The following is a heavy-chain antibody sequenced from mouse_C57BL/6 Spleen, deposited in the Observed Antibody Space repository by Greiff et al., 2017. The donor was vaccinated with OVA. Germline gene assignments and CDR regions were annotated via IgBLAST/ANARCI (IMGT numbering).Heavy chain of an antibody. CDR3: ARPGSSYENFDV. V-gene: IGHV14-2*01. CDR2: IAPEDGET. D-gene: IGHD1-1*01. Sequence: VQLHQSGAELVKPGASVKLSCTASGFNIQDYYMHWVKQRTEQGLEWIGRIAPEDGETKYAPKFPGKATITADTSSNTAYLQLSSLTSEDTAVYYCARPGSSYENFDVWGTGTTVTVSS. CDR1: GFNIQDYY. J-gene: IGHJ1*03.